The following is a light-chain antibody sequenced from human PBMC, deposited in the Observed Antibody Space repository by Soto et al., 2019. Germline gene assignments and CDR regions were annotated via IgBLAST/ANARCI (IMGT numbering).Light chain of an antibody. V-gene: IGKV3D-7*01. J-gene: IGKJ4*01. CDR2: GAS. CDR3: QQYNNWPPLT. Sequence: PGERVTLSCRASQSVSSSYLTWYQQKPGQAPRLLIYGASTRATSIPARFSGSGSGTDFTLTISSLQPEDFAVYCCQQYNNWPPLTFGGGTKVEIK. CDR1: QSVSSSY.